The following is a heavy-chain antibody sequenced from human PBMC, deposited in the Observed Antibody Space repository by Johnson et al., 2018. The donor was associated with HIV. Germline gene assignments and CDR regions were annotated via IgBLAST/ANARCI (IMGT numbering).Heavy chain of an antibody. CDR1: GFTFSSYA. V-gene: IGHV3-30-3*01. J-gene: IGHJ3*02. D-gene: IGHD3-16*02. CDR2: ISYDGSNK. CDR3: AREARGLWRLRLGELSFLPNLHAFDI. Sequence: QMLLVESGGGVVQPGRSLRLSCAASGFTFSSYAIHWVRQAPGKGLEWVAAISYDGSNKYYADSVKGRFTISRDNSKNTLYLQMNSLRAEDTAVYYCAREARGLWRLRLGELSFLPNLHAFDIWGQGTMVTVSS.